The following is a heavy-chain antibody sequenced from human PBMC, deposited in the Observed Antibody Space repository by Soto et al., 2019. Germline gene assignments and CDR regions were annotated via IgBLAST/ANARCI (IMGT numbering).Heavy chain of an antibody. CDR2: IYYTGNT. J-gene: IGHJ4*02. CDR1: GGSISSNGHY. Sequence: QVQLQESGPELVKPSQTLSLTCTVSGGSISSNGHYWTWIRQHPGKGLEWIAYIYYTGNTYYNPSLTSRLSISVDTSKNQFSLKLRSVTAADTAVYYCAREQWGFDSWGQGTLVTVSS. CDR3: AREQWGFDS. D-gene: IGHD6-19*01. V-gene: IGHV4-31*03.